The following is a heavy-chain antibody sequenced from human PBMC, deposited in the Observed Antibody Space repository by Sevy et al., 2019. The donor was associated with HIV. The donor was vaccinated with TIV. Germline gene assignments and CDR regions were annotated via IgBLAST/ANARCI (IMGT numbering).Heavy chain of an antibody. CDR3: ARATDYYDTFDP. V-gene: IGHV4-61*01. J-gene: IGHJ5*02. CDR2: IYYSGST. Sequence: SETLSLTCTVSGGSVSSGSYYWCWIRQPPGKGLEWIGYIYYSGSTNYNPSLKSRVTISVDTSKNQFSLKLSSVTAADTGVYYCARATDYYDTFDPWGQGTLVTVSS. CDR1: GGSVSSGSYY. D-gene: IGHD3-22*01.